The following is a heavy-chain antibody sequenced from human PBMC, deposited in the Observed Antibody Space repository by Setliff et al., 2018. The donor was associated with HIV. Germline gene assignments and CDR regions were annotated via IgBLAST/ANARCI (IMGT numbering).Heavy chain of an antibody. D-gene: IGHD6-25*01. CDR2: IYTSGST. V-gene: IGHV4-4*07. CDR1: GGSISGFY. Sequence: SETLSLTCTVSGGSISGFYWSWIRQPAGKGLEWIGRIYTSGSTNYNPSLKSRVTISLDTSKNQFSLKLTSVTAADTAVYYCARYSPRGYTLTGPYWGQGTLVTVSS. CDR3: ARYSPRGYTLTGPY. J-gene: IGHJ4*02.